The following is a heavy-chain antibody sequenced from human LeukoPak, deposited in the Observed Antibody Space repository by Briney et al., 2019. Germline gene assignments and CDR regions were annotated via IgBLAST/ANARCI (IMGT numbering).Heavy chain of an antibody. D-gene: IGHD3-16*01. V-gene: IGHV3-7*01. CDR1: EFTFRNFW. CDR2: INRDGSES. Sequence: GGSLRLSCTASEFTFRNFWMRWVRQAPGKGLEWVANINRDGSESYYVDSVKGRFTVSRDNAKNSLFLQVHSLRAEDTAVYFCATEGMPDSLRPFDVWGQGTLVTVSS. J-gene: IGHJ3*01. CDR3: ATEGMPDSLRPFDV.